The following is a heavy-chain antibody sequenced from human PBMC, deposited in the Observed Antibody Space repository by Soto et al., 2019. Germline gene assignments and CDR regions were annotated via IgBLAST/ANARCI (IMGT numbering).Heavy chain of an antibody. CDR3: AHLSHDQQLVEY. Sequence: QITLKESGPTLVKPTQTLTLTCTFSGFSLSTSGVGVGWIRQPPGKALEWLALIYWDDDKRYSPSLKSRITITKDTSKNQVVLTMTNMDPVDTATYYCAHLSHDQQLVEYWGQGTLVTVSS. V-gene: IGHV2-5*02. CDR1: GFSLSTSGVG. CDR2: IYWDDDK. D-gene: IGHD6-13*01. J-gene: IGHJ4*02.